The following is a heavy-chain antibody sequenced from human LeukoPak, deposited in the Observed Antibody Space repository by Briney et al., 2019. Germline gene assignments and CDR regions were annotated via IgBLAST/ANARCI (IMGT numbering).Heavy chain of an antibody. D-gene: IGHD3-10*01. V-gene: IGHV3-7*01. Sequence: GGSLRLPCTASRFPFNRHWMNWVRQAPGKGLEWVANLNKDGTENYYMGCVRCPFTLSRDNALSSLFLQMNSLRAEDTAVYYCAREDGSGTDRQQYCGMDVWGQGTTVTVSS. J-gene: IGHJ6*02. CDR1: RFPFNRHW. CDR2: LNKDGTEN. CDR3: AREDGSGTDRQQYCGMDV.